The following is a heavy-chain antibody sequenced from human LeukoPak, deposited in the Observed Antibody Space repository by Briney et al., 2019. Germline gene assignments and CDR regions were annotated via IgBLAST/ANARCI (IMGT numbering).Heavy chain of an antibody. CDR3: AKDGGGDFGVVIPEYFQH. D-gene: IGHD3-3*01. V-gene: IGHV3-30*02. CDR1: GFTFSSYG. J-gene: IGHJ1*01. Sequence: GGSLRLSCAASGFTFSSYGMHWVRQAPGKGLEWVAFIRYDGSNKYYADSVKGRFTISRDNSKNTLYLQMNSLRAEDTAVYYCAKDGGGDFGVVIPEYFQHWGQGTLVTVSS. CDR2: IRYDGSNK.